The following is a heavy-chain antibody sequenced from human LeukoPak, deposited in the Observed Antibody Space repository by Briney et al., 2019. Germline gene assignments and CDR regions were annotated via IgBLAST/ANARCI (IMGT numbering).Heavy chain of an antibody. D-gene: IGHD3-22*01. CDR1: GYTFTSYG. CDR3: ATGNYYDSSGYFDY. CDR2: ISAYNGNT. Sequence: ASVKVSCKASGYTFTSYGISWVRQAPGQGLEWMGWISAYNGNTNYAQKLQGRVTITRNTSINTAYMELSSLSSEDTAVYYCATGNYYDSSGYFDYWGQGTLVTVSS. J-gene: IGHJ4*02. V-gene: IGHV1-18*01.